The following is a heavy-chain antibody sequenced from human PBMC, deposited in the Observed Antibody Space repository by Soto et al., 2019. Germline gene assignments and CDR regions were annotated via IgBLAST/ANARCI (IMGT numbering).Heavy chain of an antibody. J-gene: IGHJ5*02. CDR1: GFTFSSYA. CDR3: ARESAGTTWFDP. V-gene: IGHV3-30-3*01. D-gene: IGHD1-7*01. Sequence: QVQLVESGGGVVQPGRSLRLSCAASGFTFSSYAMHWVRQAPGKGLEWVAVISYDGSNKYYAHSVKGRFTISRDNSKNTLYLQMNSLSAEDTAVYYCARESAGTTWFDPWGQGTLVTVSS. CDR2: ISYDGSNK.